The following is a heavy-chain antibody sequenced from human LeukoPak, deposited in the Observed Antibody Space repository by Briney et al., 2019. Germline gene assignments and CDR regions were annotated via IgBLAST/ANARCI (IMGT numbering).Heavy chain of an antibody. D-gene: IGHD5-18*01. CDR1: GFTFSSYS. V-gene: IGHV3-21*01. CDR3: AREGYSYGIPHDY. J-gene: IGHJ4*02. Sequence: GGSLRLSCAASGFTFSSYSMDWVRQAPGKGLEWVSSISSSSSYIYYADSVKGRFTISRDNAKNSLYLQMNSLRAEDTAVYYCAREGYSYGIPHDYWGQGTLVTVSS. CDR2: ISSSSSYI.